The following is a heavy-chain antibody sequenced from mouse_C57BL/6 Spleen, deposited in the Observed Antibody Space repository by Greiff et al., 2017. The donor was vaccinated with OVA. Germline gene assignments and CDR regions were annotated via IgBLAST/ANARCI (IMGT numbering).Heavy chain of an antibody. CDR1: GYTFTDYY. D-gene: IGHD2-12*01. CDR3: ENMGEYDGAMDY. J-gene: IGHJ4*01. CDR2: INPNNGGT. V-gene: IGHV1-26*01. Sequence: EVQLQQSGPELVKPGASVKISCKASGYTFTDYYMNWVKQSHGKSLEWIGDINPNNGGTSYNQKFKGKATLTVDKSSSTAYMELRSLTSEDSALYYCENMGEYDGAMDYWGQGPSVTVSS.